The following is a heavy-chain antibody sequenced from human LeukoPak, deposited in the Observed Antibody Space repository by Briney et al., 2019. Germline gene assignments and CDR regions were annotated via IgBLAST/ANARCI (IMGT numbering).Heavy chain of an antibody. CDR1: GYNFTNYW. V-gene: IGHV5-51*01. CDR2: IYPGDSDT. CDR3: ARHSGEIDYFDY. D-gene: IGHD7-27*01. J-gene: IGHJ4*02. Sequence: GESLKISCKGSGYNFTNYWIGWVRQIPGKGLEWMGIIYPGDSDTRYSPSFQGQVTISADKSISTAYLQWSSLEASDTAMYYCARHSGEIDYFDYWGQGTLVTVSS.